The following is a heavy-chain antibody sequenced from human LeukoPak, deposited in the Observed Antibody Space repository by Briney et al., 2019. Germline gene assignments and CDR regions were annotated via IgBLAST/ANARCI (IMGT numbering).Heavy chain of an antibody. V-gene: IGHV4-4*07. CDR3: ARRDRGYSYGYWYFDL. J-gene: IGHJ2*01. D-gene: IGHD5-18*01. CDR2: IYTSGST. CDR1: GGSISSYY. Sequence: SETLSLTCTVSGGSISSYYWSWIRQTAGKGLEWIGRIYTSGSTNYNPSLKSRVTISVDTSKNQFSLKLSSVTAADTAVYYCARRDRGYSYGYWYFDLWGRGTLVTVSS.